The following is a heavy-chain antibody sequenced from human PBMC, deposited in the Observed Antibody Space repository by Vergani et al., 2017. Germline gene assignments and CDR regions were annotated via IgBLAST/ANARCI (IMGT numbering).Heavy chain of an antibody. Sequence: QVQLQPWGAGLLKPSETLSLTCAVYGGSFSGYYWSWIRQPPGKGLEWIGEINHSGSTNYNPSLKSRVTISVDTSKNQFSLKLSSVTAADTAVYYCARGCGSWYTLRGHYFDYWGQGTLVTVSS. CDR1: GGSFSGYY. CDR3: ARGCGSWYTLRGHYFDY. D-gene: IGHD6-13*01. J-gene: IGHJ4*02. V-gene: IGHV4-34*01. CDR2: INHSGST.